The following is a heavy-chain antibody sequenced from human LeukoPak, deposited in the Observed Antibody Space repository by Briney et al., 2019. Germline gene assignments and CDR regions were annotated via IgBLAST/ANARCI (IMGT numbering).Heavy chain of an antibody. CDR3: ATTLIHGKYSSDDAFDI. D-gene: IGHD2/OR15-2a*01. Sequence: SVKVSCKTSGYTFSSHSMNWVRQAPGQGLEWMGGIIPSFGTPDYAQKFQGRVTISADESTSTVYLDLSGLRSDDAAVFFCATTLIHGKYSSDDAFDIWGQGTVVSVSS. CDR2: IIPSFGTP. V-gene: IGHV1-69*13. J-gene: IGHJ3*02. CDR1: GYTFSSHS.